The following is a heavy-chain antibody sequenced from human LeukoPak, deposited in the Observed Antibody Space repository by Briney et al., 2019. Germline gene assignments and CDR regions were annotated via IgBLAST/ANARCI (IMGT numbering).Heavy chain of an antibody. J-gene: IGHJ1*01. CDR1: GFTFSDHG. D-gene: IGHD3-22*01. CDR2: ISDGGSNT. V-gene: IGHV3-30*07. CDR3: AIMRGYYDGTGYWVQ. Sequence: GASLRLSCSASGFTFSDHGLHWVRQAPGKGLEWVAIISDGGSNTYYGGSVKGRFTISRDNPRNTLYMQMNSLRDEDTAVYYCAIMRGYYDGTGYWVQWGQGTLVTVSS.